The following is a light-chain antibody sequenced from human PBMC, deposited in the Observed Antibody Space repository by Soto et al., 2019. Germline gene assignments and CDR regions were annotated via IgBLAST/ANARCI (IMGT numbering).Light chain of an antibody. CDR2: GAS. CDR1: QSVINDY. V-gene: IGKV3-20*01. J-gene: IGKJ5*01. CDR3: QQYGSSPIT. Sequence: EVVLTHSPATPSLSPGEKATLHSRTSQSVINDYLAWYQQKPGQAPRLLIYGASSRASGFPDRFSGSGSGTDFTLTICRLEPEDFAVYYCQQYGSSPITFGQRTRLEIK.